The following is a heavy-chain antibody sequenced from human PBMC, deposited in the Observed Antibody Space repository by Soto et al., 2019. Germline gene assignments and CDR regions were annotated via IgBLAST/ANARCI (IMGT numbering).Heavy chain of an antibody. V-gene: IGHV3-30-3*01. CDR1: GFTFTGYA. Sequence: VQLVESGGGVVQPGRSLRLSCAASGFTFTGYAMHWVRQAPGKGLEWVAVISYDGSDKYYADSVMGRFTISRDNSKNKLYLQMNSLRAEDTAVYYCARDPDYGERGYYFDYWGRGTLVTVSS. CDR2: ISYDGSDK. J-gene: IGHJ4*02. D-gene: IGHD4-17*01. CDR3: ARDPDYGERGYYFDY.